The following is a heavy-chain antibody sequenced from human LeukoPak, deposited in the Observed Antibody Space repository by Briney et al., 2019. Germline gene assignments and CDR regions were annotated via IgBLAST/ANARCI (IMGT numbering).Heavy chain of an antibody. CDR1: GYSISSGYY. Sequence: SETLSLTCTVSGYSISSGYYWGWIRQPPGKGLEWIGSIYHSGSTYYNPSLKSRVTISVDTSKNQFSLKLSSVTAADTAVYYCARALGGVQLLWFDPWGQGTLVTVSS. V-gene: IGHV4-38-2*02. J-gene: IGHJ5*02. CDR2: IYHSGST. CDR3: ARALGGVQLLWFDP. D-gene: IGHD3-16*01.